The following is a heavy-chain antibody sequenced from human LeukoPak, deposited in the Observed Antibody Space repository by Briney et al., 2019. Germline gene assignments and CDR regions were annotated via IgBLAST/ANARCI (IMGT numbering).Heavy chain of an antibody. V-gene: IGHV1-18*01. CDR2: ISAYNGNT. CDR3: AREWGNYYDSSGYYY. Sequence: GASVKVSCKASGYTFTSYGISWVRQAPGQGLEWMGWISAYNGNTNYAQKLQGRVTMTTDTSTSTAYMELRSLRSDDTAVYYCAREWGNYYDSSGYYYWGQGTLVTVSS. D-gene: IGHD3-22*01. J-gene: IGHJ4*02. CDR1: GYTFTSYG.